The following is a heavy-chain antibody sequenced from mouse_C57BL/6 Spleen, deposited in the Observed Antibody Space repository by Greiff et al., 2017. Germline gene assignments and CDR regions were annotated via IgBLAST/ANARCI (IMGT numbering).Heavy chain of an antibody. CDR3: ARLITTVVAAQDYAMYY. CDR2: SNPSSGIT. D-gene: IGHD1-1*01. CDR1: GYTFTSYW. V-gene: IGHV1-7*01. J-gene: IGHJ4*01. Sequence: QVQLKESGAELAKPGASVKLSCKASGYTFTSYWMHWVKQRPGQGLEWIGYSNPSSGITKYNQKLKDKATLHADKSSSTAYKQLSSLTYEVSAVYYCARLITTVVAAQDYAMYYWGQGTSVTVSS.